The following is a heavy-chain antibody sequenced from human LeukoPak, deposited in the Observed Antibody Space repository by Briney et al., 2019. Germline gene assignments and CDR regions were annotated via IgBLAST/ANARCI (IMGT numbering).Heavy chain of an antibody. V-gene: IGHV3-7*01. CDR3: TTGYSSGWYNEGNY. Sequence: GGSLRLSCVASGFTFSRYWMSWVRQAPGKGLEWVAKIKQDGSGEYYLDSVKGRFTISRDNAKNSLYLQMNSPRADDTAVYFCTTGYSSGWYNEGNYWGQGTLVTVSS. J-gene: IGHJ4*02. D-gene: IGHD6-19*01. CDR2: IKQDGSGE. CDR1: GFTFSRYW.